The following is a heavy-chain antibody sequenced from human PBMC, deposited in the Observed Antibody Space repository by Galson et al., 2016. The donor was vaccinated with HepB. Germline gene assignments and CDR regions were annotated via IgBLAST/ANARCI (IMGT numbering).Heavy chain of an antibody. Sequence: SLRLSCAGSGFKFSGYAMSWVRQAPGKGLQWVSDFSGSGGSTYYADSVKGRFTISRDNSKNTLYLQMNNLRAEDTAVYFCAKGSESYDILTGYYPFDLWGQGTLVTVSS. D-gene: IGHD3-9*01. V-gene: IGHV3-23*01. CDR1: GFKFSGYA. CDR2: FSGSGGST. J-gene: IGHJ4*02. CDR3: AKGSESYDILTGYYPFDL.